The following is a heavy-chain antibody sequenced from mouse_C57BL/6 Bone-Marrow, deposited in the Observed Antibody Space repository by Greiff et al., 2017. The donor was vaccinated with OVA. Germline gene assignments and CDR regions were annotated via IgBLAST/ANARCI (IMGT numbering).Heavy chain of an antibody. D-gene: IGHD1-1*01. J-gene: IGHJ1*03. Sequence: QVQLQQSGAELARPGASVKLSCKASGYTFTSYGISWVTQRPGQGLEWIGEIYPRRGNTYYNEKFKGQATLTSDQSSSTAYMELRSLTSEDFAVYFCARYGDGSSYWYFDVWGRGTTVTGAS. CDR2: IYPRRGNT. CDR3: ARYGDGSSYWYFDV. CDR1: GYTFTSYG. V-gene: IGHV1-81*01.